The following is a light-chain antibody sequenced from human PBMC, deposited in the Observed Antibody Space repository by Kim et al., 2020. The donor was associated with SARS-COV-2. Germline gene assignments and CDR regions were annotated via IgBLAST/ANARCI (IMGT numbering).Light chain of an antibody. CDR1: QDIGDS. Sequence: ASVGDRVTTTGRASQDIGDSLAWFQQKPGKAPQSLIYAASNLQSGVPSNFSGSGSGTEFTLTISSLQPEDFASYYCQQYDTYPLTFGQGTRLEIK. CDR2: AAS. J-gene: IGKJ5*01. CDR3: QQYDTYPLT. V-gene: IGKV1-16*02.